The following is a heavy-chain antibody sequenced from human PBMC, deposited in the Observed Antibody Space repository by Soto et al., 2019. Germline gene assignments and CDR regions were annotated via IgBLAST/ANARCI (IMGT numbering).Heavy chain of an antibody. CDR1: GSSFSSYA. V-gene: IGHV3-30-3*01. J-gene: IGHJ6*02. Sequence: PGGSLRLSCAASGSSFSSYAMHWVRQAPGKGLEWVALIAYGGTNKYYADSVKGRFTFSRDNSKNTLFLQMNSLKPEDTAVYYCARWDQGMDVWGQGTTVTVSS. CDR3: ARWDQGMDV. CDR2: IAYGGTNK. D-gene: IGHD1-26*01.